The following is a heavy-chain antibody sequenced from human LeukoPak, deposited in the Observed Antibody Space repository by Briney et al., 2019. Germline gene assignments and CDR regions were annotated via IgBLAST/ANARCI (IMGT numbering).Heavy chain of an antibody. Sequence: GGSLRLPCAASGFTFSSHAMSWVRQAPGKGLEWVSAISGSGDSTYYADSVKGRFTISRDNSKNTLYLQMNSLRAEDTAVYYCANRGTGYSYGVRDYWGQGTLVTVSS. CDR2: ISGSGDST. J-gene: IGHJ4*02. V-gene: IGHV3-23*01. CDR1: GFTFSSHA. D-gene: IGHD5-18*01. CDR3: ANRGTGYSYGVRDY.